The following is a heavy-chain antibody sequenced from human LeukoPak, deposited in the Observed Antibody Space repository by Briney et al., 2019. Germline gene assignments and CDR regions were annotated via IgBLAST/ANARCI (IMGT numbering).Heavy chain of an antibody. CDR3: ARGGTYCSSTSCRNNWFDP. J-gene: IGHJ5*02. CDR2: IIPIFGTA. Sequence: SVTVSCKASGGTFSSYAISWVRQAPGQGLEWMGGIIPIFGTANYAQKFQGRVTITTDESTSTAYMELSSLRSEDTAVYYFARGGTYCSSTSCRNNWFDPWGQGTLVTVSS. V-gene: IGHV1-69*05. D-gene: IGHD2-2*01. CDR1: GGTFSSYA.